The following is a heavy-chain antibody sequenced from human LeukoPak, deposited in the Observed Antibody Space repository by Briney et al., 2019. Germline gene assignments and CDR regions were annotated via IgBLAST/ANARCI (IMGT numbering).Heavy chain of an antibody. Sequence: SQTLSLTCAISGDSVSSNSGAWNWIRQSPSRGLEWLGRTYYRSKWYYEYAVSVTSRISINSDTSKNQSSLLLNSVTPEDTAVYCCTRGGIYLYDWGQGTLVTVSS. J-gene: IGHJ4*02. CDR1: GDSVSSNSGA. V-gene: IGHV6-1*01. CDR3: TRGGIYLYD. CDR2: TYYRSKWYY.